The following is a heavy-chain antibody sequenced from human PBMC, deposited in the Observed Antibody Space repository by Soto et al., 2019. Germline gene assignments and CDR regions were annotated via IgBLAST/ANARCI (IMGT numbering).Heavy chain of an antibody. CDR3: AKDTSKGTGTTDY. Sequence: LRLSCAASGFTFSSYGMHWVRQAPGKGLEWVAVISYDGSNKYYADSVKGRFTISRDNSKNTLYLQMNSLRAEDTAVYYCAKDTSKGTGTTDYWGQGTLVTVSS. J-gene: IGHJ4*02. V-gene: IGHV3-30*18. CDR1: GFTFSSYG. CDR2: ISYDGSNK. D-gene: IGHD1-7*01.